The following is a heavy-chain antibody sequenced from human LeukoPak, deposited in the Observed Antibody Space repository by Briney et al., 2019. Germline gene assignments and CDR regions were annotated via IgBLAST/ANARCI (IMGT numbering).Heavy chain of an antibody. D-gene: IGHD1-14*01. CDR2: INADGSTT. J-gene: IGHJ3*01. CDR1: GFTFRNAR. V-gene: IGHV3-74*01. Sequence: GGSLRLSCAASGFTFRNARGPWIRQPPGKGLAWVSLINADGSTTAYADSVKGRFTISRDNARNTMSLQMNSLTIEDTAVYYCVVLIEPPDSDGFDVWGQGTLITVSS. CDR3: VVLIEPPDSDGFDV.